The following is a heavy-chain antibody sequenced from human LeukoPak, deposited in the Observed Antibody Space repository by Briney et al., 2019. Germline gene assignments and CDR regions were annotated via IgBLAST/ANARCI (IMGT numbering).Heavy chain of an antibody. J-gene: IGHJ4*02. Sequence: SETLSLTCTVSGGSISSYCWSWIRQPPGKGLEWIGYIYYSGSTNYNPSLKSRVTISVDTSKNQFSLKLSSVTAADTAVYYCAAKEGGYSSSWYRDYWGQGTLVTVSS. V-gene: IGHV4-59*01. CDR2: IYYSGST. CDR3: AAKEGGYSSSWYRDY. CDR1: GGSISSYC. D-gene: IGHD6-13*01.